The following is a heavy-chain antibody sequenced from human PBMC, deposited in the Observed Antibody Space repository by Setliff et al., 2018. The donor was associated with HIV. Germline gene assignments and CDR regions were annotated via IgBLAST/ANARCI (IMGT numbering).Heavy chain of an antibody. CDR1: GYTFTDYY. CDR3: ARGAGLGQEGEYFHH. D-gene: IGHD6-19*01. Sequence: GASVKVSCKTSGYTFTDYYIHWVRQAPGQGLEWMGWINPKNGGTNYSPSLKSRLTISVDTSKNQFSLRLTSVSDADTAVYYCARGAGLGQEGEYFHHWGQGTLVTVSS. CDR2: INPKNGGT. V-gene: IGHV1-2*02. J-gene: IGHJ1*01.